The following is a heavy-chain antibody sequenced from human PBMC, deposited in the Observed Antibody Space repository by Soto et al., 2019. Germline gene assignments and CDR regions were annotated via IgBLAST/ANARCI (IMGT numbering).Heavy chain of an antibody. CDR3: ARQGPTDFWSGYYNNWFDP. CDR2: IYPGDSDT. Sequence: PGKSQQLRGRKYGRNRTSPWHGRMRHMPGQGLEWMGIIYPGDSDTRYSPSFQGQVTISADKSISTAYLQWSSLKASDTAMYYCARQGPTDFWSGYYNNWFDPWGQGTLVTVSS. V-gene: IGHV5-51*01. J-gene: IGHJ5*02. D-gene: IGHD3-3*01. CDR1: GRNRTSPW.